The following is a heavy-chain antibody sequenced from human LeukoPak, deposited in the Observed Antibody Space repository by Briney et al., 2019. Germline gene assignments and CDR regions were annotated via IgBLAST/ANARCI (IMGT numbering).Heavy chain of an antibody. J-gene: IGHJ6*03. CDR3: ARREVGPTFYYHYYMDV. CDR2: INHSGST. D-gene: IGHD1-26*01. Sequence: SETLSLTCAVYGGSFSDYYWSWIRQPPGKGLEWIGEINHSGSTNYNPSLKSRVTISVDTSKNQFSLKLSSVTAADTAVYYCARREVGPTFYYHYYMDVWGKGTTVTVSS. V-gene: IGHV4-34*01. CDR1: GGSFSDYY.